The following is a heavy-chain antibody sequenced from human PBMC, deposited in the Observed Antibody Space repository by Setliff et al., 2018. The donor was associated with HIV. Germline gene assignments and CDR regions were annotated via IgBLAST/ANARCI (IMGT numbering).Heavy chain of an antibody. CDR3: ARDQRLFYFDS. V-gene: IGHV7-4-1*02. J-gene: IGHJ4*02. CDR2: INTKTGNT. Sequence: ASVKVSCKASGYNVTVSAINWVRQGPGQALEWLGWINTKTGNTTYAQGLTGQFVFSLDTSISTAYLQISSLKAEDTAVYYCARDQRLFYFDSWGQGTLVTVSS. CDR1: GYNVTVSA.